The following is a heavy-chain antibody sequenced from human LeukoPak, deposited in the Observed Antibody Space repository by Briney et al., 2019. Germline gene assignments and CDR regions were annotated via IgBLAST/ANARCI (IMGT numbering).Heavy chain of an antibody. CDR1: GGSITYYY. V-gene: IGHV4-59*12. J-gene: IGHJ4*02. D-gene: IGHD3-22*01. Sequence: SETLSLTCTVSGGSITYYYWSWIRHSSGKGLEWIGYMYYTGSAYYSPSLKSRVTISVDTSKNQFSLKLSSVTAADTAVYYCARDGDSSGYYIDYWGQGTLVTVSS. CDR2: MYYTGSA. CDR3: ARDGDSSGYYIDY.